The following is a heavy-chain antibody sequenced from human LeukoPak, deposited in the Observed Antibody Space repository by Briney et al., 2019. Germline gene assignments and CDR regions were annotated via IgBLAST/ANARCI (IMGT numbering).Heavy chain of an antibody. CDR3: TAYPFRGATHYFDY. D-gene: IGHD3-10*01. J-gene: IGHJ4*02. Sequence: ASETLSLTCTVSGGSISTYYWSWIRQPPGKGLEWIAYMYYSGSTNYNPSLKSRVTISVDTSKNQFSLRLSSVTAADTAVYYCTAYPFRGATHYFDYWGQGILVTVSS. CDR1: GGSISTYY. V-gene: IGHV4-59*01. CDR2: MYYSGST.